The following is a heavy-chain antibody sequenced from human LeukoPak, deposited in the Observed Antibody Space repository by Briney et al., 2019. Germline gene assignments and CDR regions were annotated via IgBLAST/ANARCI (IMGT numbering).Heavy chain of an antibody. CDR3: AKGAFCSSTSCYTFWFDP. Sequence: PGGSLRLSCAASGFTFSSYAMSWVRQAPGKGLEWVSAISGSGGSTYYADSVKGRFTISRDNSKNTLYLQMNSLRAEDTAVYYCAKGAFCSSTSCYTFWFDPWGQGTLVTVSS. D-gene: IGHD2-2*02. V-gene: IGHV3-23*01. J-gene: IGHJ5*02. CDR1: GFTFSSYA. CDR2: ISGSGGST.